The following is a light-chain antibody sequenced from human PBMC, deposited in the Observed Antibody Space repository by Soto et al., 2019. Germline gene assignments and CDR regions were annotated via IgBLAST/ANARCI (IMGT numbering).Light chain of an antibody. Sequence: VISMTESPSLLSASTGDRVTISCRMSQDIKNYLAWYQQRPGKAPALLIYSASTLQNGVPSRFSGSWSGTDFTLTISRLQSEDFATYYCQQYYSFPFTFGPGTKVDV. CDR2: SAS. J-gene: IGKJ3*01. CDR3: QQYYSFPFT. V-gene: IGKV1D-8*01. CDR1: QDIKNY.